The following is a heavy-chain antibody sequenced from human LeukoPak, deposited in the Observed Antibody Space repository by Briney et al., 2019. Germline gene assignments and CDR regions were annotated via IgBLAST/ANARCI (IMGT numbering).Heavy chain of an antibody. J-gene: IGHJ2*01. CDR3: TKDLGLRRMI. CDR2: ISAGIGTV. V-gene: IGHV3-48*04. Sequence: GGSLRLSGAASGLSLSSSNMHWGRQSPGGGLEWLSYISAGIGTVFSAESVKGRFSISRDNARESLFLQMNSLRVEDTAVYYCTKDLGLRRMIWGRGTLVIVSS. CDR1: GLSLSSSN.